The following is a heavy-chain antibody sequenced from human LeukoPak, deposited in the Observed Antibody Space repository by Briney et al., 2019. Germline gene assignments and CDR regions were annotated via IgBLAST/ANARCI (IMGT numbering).Heavy chain of an antibody. Sequence: SETLSLTCAVYGGSFSGYYWSWIRQPPGKGLEWIGEINHSGSTNYNPSLKSRVTISVDTSKKQFSLKLSSVTAADTAVYYCARAPPVIVVTAFDYWGQGTLVTVSS. CDR2: INHSGST. J-gene: IGHJ4*02. V-gene: IGHV4-34*01. CDR3: ARAPPVIVVTAFDY. D-gene: IGHD2/OR15-2a*01. CDR1: GGSFSGYY.